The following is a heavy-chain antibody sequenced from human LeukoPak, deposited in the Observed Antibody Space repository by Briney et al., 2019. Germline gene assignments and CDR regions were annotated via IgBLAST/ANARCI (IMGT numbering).Heavy chain of an antibody. Sequence: GGSLRLSCAASGFTFSNSGMHWVRQAPGKGLEWVAFLRYDGSNKYYGDSVKGRFTISRDNSKNTLYLQMSSLRAEDTAVYYCAKDGRTIAATYYYYMDVWGKGTTVTVSS. CDR2: LRYDGSNK. J-gene: IGHJ6*03. D-gene: IGHD6-13*01. CDR1: GFTFSNSG. CDR3: AKDGRTIAATYYYYMDV. V-gene: IGHV3-30*02.